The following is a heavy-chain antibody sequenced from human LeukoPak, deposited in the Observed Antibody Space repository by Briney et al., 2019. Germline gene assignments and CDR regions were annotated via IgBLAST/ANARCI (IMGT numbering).Heavy chain of an antibody. CDR1: GGSFSGYY. CDR3: ARGNDFDY. V-gene: IGHV4-34*01. Sequence: SEALSLTCAVYGGSFSGYYWSWIRQPPGKGLEWIGEINHSGSTNYNPSLKSRVTISVDTSKNQFSLKLSSVTAADTAVYYCARGNDFDYWGQGTLVTVSS. J-gene: IGHJ4*02. CDR2: INHSGST.